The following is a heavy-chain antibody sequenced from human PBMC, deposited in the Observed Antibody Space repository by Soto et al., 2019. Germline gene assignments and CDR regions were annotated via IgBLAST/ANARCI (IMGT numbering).Heavy chain of an antibody. D-gene: IGHD3-22*01. CDR1: GGSVSSGSYY. V-gene: IGHV4-61*01. J-gene: IGHJ4*02. CDR2: IYYSGSA. Sequence: SETLSLTCSVSGGSVSSGSYYWSWIRQPPGKGLEWSGYIYYSGSANYNPSLKSRVTISVDTSKNQFSLKLSSVTAADTAVHYCARGEGSFYDSSGYYSSWGQGTLVTVSS. CDR3: ARGEGSFYDSSGYYSS.